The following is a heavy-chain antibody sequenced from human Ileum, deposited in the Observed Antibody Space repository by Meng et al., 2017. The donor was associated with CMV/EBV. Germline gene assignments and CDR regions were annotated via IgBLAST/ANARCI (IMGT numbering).Heavy chain of an antibody. V-gene: IGHV2-5*02. Sequence: LVNPQRPLTLPWPLSGFHFSAKGVGVGWIRQPPGKALEWLSLIYWDDDKRYSPSLKSRLTITKDTSNNQVVLIMTNMDPVDTATYYCAHSSDYYDSSGELDYWGQGTLVTVSS. CDR2: IYWDDDK. J-gene: IGHJ4*02. D-gene: IGHD3-22*01. CDR3: AHSSDYYDSSGELDY. CDR1: GFHFSAKGVG.